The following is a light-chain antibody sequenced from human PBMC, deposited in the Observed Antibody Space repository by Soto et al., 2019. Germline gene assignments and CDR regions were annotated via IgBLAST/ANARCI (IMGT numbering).Light chain of an antibody. CDR2: DVS. CDR1: SSDVGGYKY. J-gene: IGLJ3*02. Sequence: QSALTQSRSVSGSPGQSVTISCTGTSSDVGGYKYVSWYQQHPGKDPKLMIYDVSKRPSGVPDRFSGSKSGNTASLTISGLQAEDEADYYCCSYAGSYTWVFGGGTKLTVL. CDR3: CSYAGSYTWV. V-gene: IGLV2-11*01.